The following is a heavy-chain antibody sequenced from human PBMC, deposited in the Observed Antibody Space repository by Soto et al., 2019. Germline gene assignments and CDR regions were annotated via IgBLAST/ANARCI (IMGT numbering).Heavy chain of an antibody. Sequence: ASETLSLTCAVYGGSFSGYYWSWIRQPPGKGLEWIGEINHSGSTNYNPSLKSRVTISVDTSKNQFSLKLSSVTAADTAVYYCARSFGGWEHYYGMDVWGQGTTVTVSS. CDR3: ARSFGGWEHYYGMDV. D-gene: IGHD1-26*01. V-gene: IGHV4-34*01. J-gene: IGHJ6*02. CDR2: INHSGST. CDR1: GGSFSGYY.